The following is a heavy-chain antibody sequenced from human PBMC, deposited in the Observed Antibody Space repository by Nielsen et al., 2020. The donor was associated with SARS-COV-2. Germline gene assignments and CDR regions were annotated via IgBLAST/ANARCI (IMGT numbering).Heavy chain of an antibody. CDR3: ARGLTYKYSAGPDALDL. Sequence: GGSLRLSCAASGFTLSSYGIHWVRQAPGKGLEWVAVISYDGGYKFYGDYLKSRFTISRDNSKNAVYLQMNSLGAEDTALYSCARGLTYKYSAGPDALDLWGQGTLVTVSS. J-gene: IGHJ3*01. V-gene: IGHV3-30*03. D-gene: IGHD5-12*01. CDR1: GFTLSSYG. CDR2: ISYDGGYK.